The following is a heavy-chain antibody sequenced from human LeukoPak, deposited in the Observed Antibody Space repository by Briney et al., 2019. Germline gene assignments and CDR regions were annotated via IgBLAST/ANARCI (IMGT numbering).Heavy chain of an antibody. CDR3: AKDLSMMVAVAGIY. J-gene: IGHJ4*02. CDR2: ISGSGGST. Sequence: PGGSLRLSCAASGFTFSSYGMSWVRQAPGKGLEWVSAISGSGGSTYYADSVKGRFTISRDNSKNTLYLQMNSLRAEDTAVYYCAKDLSMMVAVAGIYWGQGTLVTVSS. D-gene: IGHD6-19*01. CDR1: GFTFSSYG. V-gene: IGHV3-23*01.